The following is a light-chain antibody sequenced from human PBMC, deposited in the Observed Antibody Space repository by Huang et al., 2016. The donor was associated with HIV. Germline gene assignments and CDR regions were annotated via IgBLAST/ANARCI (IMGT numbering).Light chain of an antibody. J-gene: IGKJ1*01. CDR3: QYGET. CDR2: KIS. Sequence: DIQMTQSPSTLSAFVGDRLTTTCRASQNISSWLAWYQQKPGKAPRLLIYKISSLESGVPSRFSGSGSGTEVTLTISSLQPDDIGTYYCQYGETFGQGSKVEVK. CDR1: QNISSW. V-gene: IGKV1-5*03.